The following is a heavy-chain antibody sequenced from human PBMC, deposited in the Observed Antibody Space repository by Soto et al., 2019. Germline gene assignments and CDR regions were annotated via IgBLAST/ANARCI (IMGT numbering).Heavy chain of an antibody. CDR1: GDSVSSNSGA. D-gene: IGHD3-3*01. V-gene: IGHV6-1*01. J-gene: IGHJ6*02. CDR2: TYYRSKWYN. CDR3: ARGIAMFGLVIIPYGMDV. Sequence: SQTLSLTCAISGDSVSSNSGAWNWIRQSPSRGLEWLGRTYYRSKWYNDYAESVKSRITINSDPSNNQFSPRLNSVTPEDTAVYYCARGIAMFGLVIIPYGMDVWAQGTTVTVSS.